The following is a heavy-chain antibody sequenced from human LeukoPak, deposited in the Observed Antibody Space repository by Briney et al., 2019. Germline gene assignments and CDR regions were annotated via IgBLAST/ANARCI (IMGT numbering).Heavy chain of an antibody. Sequence: PGGSLRLSCAASGFTFNSYSMNWVRQAPGKGLEWVSSISSSSSYLYYADSVKGRFTISRDNAKNSLYLQMNSLRAGDTAVYYCAGGHIVATISDAFGIWGQGTMVTVSS. CDR2: ISSSSSYL. CDR1: GFTFNSYS. CDR3: AGGHIVATISDAFGI. V-gene: IGHV3-21*01. J-gene: IGHJ3*02. D-gene: IGHD5-12*01.